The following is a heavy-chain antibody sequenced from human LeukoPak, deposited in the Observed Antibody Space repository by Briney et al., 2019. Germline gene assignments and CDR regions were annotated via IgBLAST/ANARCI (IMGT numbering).Heavy chain of an antibody. Sequence: SETLSLTCAVYGGSFSGYYWSWIRQPPGKGLEWIGEINHSGSTNYNPSLKSRVTISVDTSKNQFSLKLSSVTAADTAVYYCARGIAAAPYNWFDPWGQGTLVTVSS. CDR1: GGSFSGYY. CDR2: INHSGST. V-gene: IGHV4-34*01. CDR3: ARGIAAAPYNWFDP. J-gene: IGHJ5*02. D-gene: IGHD6-13*01.